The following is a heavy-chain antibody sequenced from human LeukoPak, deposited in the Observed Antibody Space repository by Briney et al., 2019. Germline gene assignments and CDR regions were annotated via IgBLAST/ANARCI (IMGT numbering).Heavy chain of an antibody. J-gene: IGHJ5*02. CDR2: IIPILGIA. V-gene: IGHV1-69*04. CDR1: GGTFSSYA. CDR3: ARDVAEYSSSSYWFDP. D-gene: IGHD6-6*01. Sequence: SVKVSCTASGGTFSSYAISWVRQAPGQGLEWMGRIIPILGIANYAQKFQGRVTITADKSTSTAYMELSSLRSEDTAVYYCARDVAEYSSSSYWFDPWGQGTLVTVSS.